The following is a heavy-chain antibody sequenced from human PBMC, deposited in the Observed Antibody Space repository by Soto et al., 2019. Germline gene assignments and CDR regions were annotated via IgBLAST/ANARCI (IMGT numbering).Heavy chain of an antibody. Sequence: PGGSLRLSCAASGFTFSSYAMSWVRKAPGKGLEWVSAISGSGGSTYYADSVKGRFTISRDNSNNTLYLQMNSLRAEDTAVYCCAKDPGIELPNWFDPWGQGTLVTVSS. J-gene: IGHJ5*02. D-gene: IGHD1-7*01. CDR3: AKDPGIELPNWFDP. V-gene: IGHV3-23*01. CDR2: ISGSGGST. CDR1: GFTFSSYA.